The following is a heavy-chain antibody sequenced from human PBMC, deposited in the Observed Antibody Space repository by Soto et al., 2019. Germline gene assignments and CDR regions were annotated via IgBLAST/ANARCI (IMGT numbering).Heavy chain of an antibody. CDR3: ARDYDYVWRSYRHTLEY. J-gene: IGHJ4*02. D-gene: IGHD3-16*02. V-gene: IGHV1-18*01. Sequence: QVQLVQSGAEVKKPGASVKVSCKASGYTFTSYGITWVRQAPGQGLEWMGWISAYNGNTDYAQKLQGRVTMTTDTSTSTADMERRSLRSDDTAVYYCARDYDYVWRSYRHTLEYWGQGTLVTVSS. CDR1: GYTFTSYG. CDR2: ISAYNGNT.